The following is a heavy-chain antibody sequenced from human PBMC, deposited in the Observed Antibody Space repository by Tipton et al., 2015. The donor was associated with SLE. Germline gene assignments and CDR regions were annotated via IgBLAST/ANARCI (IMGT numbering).Heavy chain of an antibody. J-gene: IGHJ3*02. CDR2: ISSSSSYI. Sequence: SLRLSCAASGFTFSSYSMNWVRQAPGKGLEWVSSISSSSSYIHYADSVKGRFTISRDNANNSLYLQMNSLRAEDTAVYYCAREVSGTYLILPADAFDIWGQGTMVTVSS. CDR3: AREVSGTYLILPADAFDI. V-gene: IGHV3-21*01. D-gene: IGHD1-26*01. CDR1: GFTFSSYS.